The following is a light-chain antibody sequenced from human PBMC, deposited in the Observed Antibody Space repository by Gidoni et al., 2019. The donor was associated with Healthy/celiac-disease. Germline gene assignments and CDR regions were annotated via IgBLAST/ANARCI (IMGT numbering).Light chain of an antibody. CDR3: QQSYSTPPT. J-gene: IGKJ2*01. CDR2: AAS. CDR1: QSISSY. V-gene: IGKV1-39*01. Sequence: DIQMTQSPSSLSASVGDRVTITCRASQSISSYLNWYQQKPGKAPKLLIYAASSLQSGVPSRFSGSGSGTDFTLTISSLQPEDFATYYCQQSYSTPPTFGQXTKLEMK.